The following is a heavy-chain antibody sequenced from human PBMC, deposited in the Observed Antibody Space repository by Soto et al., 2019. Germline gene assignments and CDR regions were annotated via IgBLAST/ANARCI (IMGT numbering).Heavy chain of an antibody. Sequence: WTWLRQPPGKGLEWIGYISYSGTTNYNPSLKSRVTISVDTSSNQFFLKLSSLTAADTAVYFCARALNRFAERYFDLWGRGTLVTVSS. J-gene: IGHJ2*01. CDR2: ISYSGTT. V-gene: IGHV4-59*01. CDR3: ARALNRFAERYFDL. D-gene: IGHD3-16*02.